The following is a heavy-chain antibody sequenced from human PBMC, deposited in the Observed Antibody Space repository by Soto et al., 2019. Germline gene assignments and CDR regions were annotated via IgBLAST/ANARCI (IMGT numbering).Heavy chain of an antibody. J-gene: IGHJ4*02. CDR2: ISAYNGNT. V-gene: IGHV1-18*01. CDR1: GYTFTSYG. Sequence: QVQLVQSGAEVKKPGASVKVSCKASGYTFTSYGISWVRQAPGQGLEWMGWISAYNGNTKYAQKLQGRVTMTTDTSTSTACMELRSLRSDDTAASCCGRAPNSFDCWCQDTLVTVSS. CDR3: GRAPNSFDC.